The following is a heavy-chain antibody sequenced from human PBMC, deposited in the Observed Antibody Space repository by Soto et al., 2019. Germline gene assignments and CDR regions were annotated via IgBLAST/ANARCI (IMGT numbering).Heavy chain of an antibody. V-gene: IGHV3-33*06. J-gene: IGHJ5*02. CDR3: AKDWGTPGSSTCGVGRTGYFDP. CDR1: GFTFSSYG. D-gene: IGHD1-1*01. Sequence: QVQLVESGGGVVQPGRSLRLSCVASGFTFSSYGKHWVRQAPGKGLEWVAIIWYDGSNKYHADSVKGRFTISRDNSKNTLYLQMNSLRAEDSAVSYCAKDWGTPGSSTCGVGRTGYFDPWGQGTLVTVSS. CDR2: IWYDGSNK.